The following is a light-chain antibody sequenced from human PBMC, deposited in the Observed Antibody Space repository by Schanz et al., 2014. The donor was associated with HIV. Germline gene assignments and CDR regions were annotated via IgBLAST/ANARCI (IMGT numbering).Light chain of an antibody. CDR1: QSVSSNY. Sequence: EIVLTQSPGPLSLSPGERATLSCRASQSVSSNYLAWYQEKPGQAPRLLIYGASSKATGIPDRFIGSGSGTDFSLTISRLETEDFAVYYCHQYGGSYTFGQGTKLVIK. CDR2: GAS. V-gene: IGKV3-20*01. CDR3: HQYGGSYT. J-gene: IGKJ2*01.